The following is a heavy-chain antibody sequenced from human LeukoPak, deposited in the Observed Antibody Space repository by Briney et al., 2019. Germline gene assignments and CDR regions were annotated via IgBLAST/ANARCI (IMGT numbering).Heavy chain of an antibody. D-gene: IGHD4-17*01. V-gene: IGHV4-61*02. CDR1: GGSISSGSYY. Sequence: PSQTLSLTCTVSGGSISSGSYYWSWIRQPAGKGLEWIGRIYTSGSTNYNPSLKSRVTISVDTSKNQFSLKLSSVTAADTAVYYCARTNDYGDYFDASDIWGQGTMVTVSS. CDR2: IYTSGST. J-gene: IGHJ3*02. CDR3: ARTNDYGDYFDASDI.